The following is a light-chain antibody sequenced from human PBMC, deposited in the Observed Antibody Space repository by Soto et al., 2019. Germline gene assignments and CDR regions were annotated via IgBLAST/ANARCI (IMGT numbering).Light chain of an antibody. Sequence: LTQPASVSGSPGQSIIISCTGTSSDVGGYKYVSWYRQHPGKAPKLMIYDVSNRPSGVSNRFSGSKSGNTASLTISGLQAEDEADYYCSSYTSSSTPKVFGTGTKVTVL. CDR2: DVS. CDR1: SSDVGGYKY. V-gene: IGLV2-14*01. J-gene: IGLJ1*01. CDR3: SSYTSSSTPKV.